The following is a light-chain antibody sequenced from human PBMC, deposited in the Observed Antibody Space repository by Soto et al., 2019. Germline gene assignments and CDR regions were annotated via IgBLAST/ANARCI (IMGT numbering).Light chain of an antibody. CDR3: QQAHGT. CDR1: QGISGY. Sequence: DIQMTQSPSSLSASVGDRVTITCRASQGISGYLSWYQQKPGKAPNLLIYAASTLQSGVPSRFSGSGSGTDFTLTISSLQPEDFATYYCQQAHGTFGQGTRLEIK. J-gene: IGKJ5*01. V-gene: IGKV1-39*01. CDR2: AAS.